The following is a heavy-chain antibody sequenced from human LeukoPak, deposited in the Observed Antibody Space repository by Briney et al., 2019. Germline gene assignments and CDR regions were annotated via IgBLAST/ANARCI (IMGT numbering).Heavy chain of an antibody. CDR3: ARYYGSGSSLFDY. CDR1: GGSISGFF. Sequence: PSETLSLTCAVSGGSISGFFWGWVRQPAGKGLEWIGRIYSRGNTDYNPSLMSRVTLSVDTSRNQFSLKLSSVTAADTAVYYCARYYGSGSSLFDYWGQGTLVTVSS. CDR2: IYSRGNT. D-gene: IGHD3-10*01. J-gene: IGHJ4*02. V-gene: IGHV4-4*07.